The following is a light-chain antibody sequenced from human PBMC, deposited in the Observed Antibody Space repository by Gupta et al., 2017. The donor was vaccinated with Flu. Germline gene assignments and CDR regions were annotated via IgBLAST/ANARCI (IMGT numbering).Light chain of an antibody. CDR3: AAWDDSLSGRV. Sequence: QSVLTQPPSASGTPGQRVTISCSGSSSNIGSNYVYWYQQLPGTSPKLLIYRNTPRPSGVPYRFSGSKSGTSASLAISGLRAEDEADYYCAAWDDSLSGRVFGGGTKLTVL. V-gene: IGLV1-47*01. CDR2: RNT. CDR1: SSNIGSNY. J-gene: IGLJ3*02.